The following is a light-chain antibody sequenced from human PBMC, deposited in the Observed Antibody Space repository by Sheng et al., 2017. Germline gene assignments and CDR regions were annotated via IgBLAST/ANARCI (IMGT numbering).Light chain of an antibody. V-gene: IGKV3-20*01. J-gene: IGKJ1*01. Sequence: EIVLTQSPATLSLSPGERATLSCKASQSLTDYLDYLAWYQHRPGQAPRLLIYDASTRATGIPARFSGSGSGTDFTLTISRLEPEDFAVYYCQQYGNSPRTFGQGTKVEIK. CDR2: DAS. CDR3: QQYGNSPRT. CDR1: QSLTDYLDY.